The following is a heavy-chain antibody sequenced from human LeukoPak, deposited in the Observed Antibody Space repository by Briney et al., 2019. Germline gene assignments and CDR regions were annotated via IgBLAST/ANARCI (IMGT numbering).Heavy chain of an antibody. CDR3: ARETWDIVVVPAARTPRNYYYMDV. D-gene: IGHD2-2*01. CDR2: IYYSGST. Sequence: SETLSLTCTVSGGSISSYYWSWIRQTPGKGLEWIGYIYYSGSTNFNPSLKSRVTISVDTSKNQFSLKLSSVTAADTAVYYCARETWDIVVVPAARTPRNYYYMDVWGKGTTVTVSS. V-gene: IGHV4-59*01. J-gene: IGHJ6*03. CDR1: GGSISSYY.